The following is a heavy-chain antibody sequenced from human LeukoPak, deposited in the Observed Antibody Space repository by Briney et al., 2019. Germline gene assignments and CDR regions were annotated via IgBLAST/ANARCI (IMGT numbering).Heavy chain of an antibody. Sequence: GGSLRLSCTVSGFTVSSNSMSWVRQAPGKGLEWVSFIYSGGNTHNSDSVKGRFTISRDNSKNTLYLQMNTLRAEDTAVYYCARRAGDYSHPYDYWGQGNLVTVSS. D-gene: IGHD3-22*01. CDR1: GFTVSSNS. CDR2: IYSGGNT. CDR3: ARRAGDYSHPYDY. J-gene: IGHJ4*02. V-gene: IGHV3-53*01.